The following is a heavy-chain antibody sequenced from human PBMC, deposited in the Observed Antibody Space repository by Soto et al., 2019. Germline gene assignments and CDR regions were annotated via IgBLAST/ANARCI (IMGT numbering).Heavy chain of an antibody. V-gene: IGHV1-18*04. Sequence: GASVKVSCKASGYTLTSYGISWGRQAPGQGLEWMGWIRAYNGYTNYAQKFQGRVTITTDTSTSTAYMELRSLISDDTAVYYCARASDGYRSGWYVGYFDYWGQGTLVTVSS. J-gene: IGHJ4*02. CDR1: GYTLTSYG. CDR3: ARASDGYRSGWYVGYFDY. CDR2: IRAYNGYT. D-gene: IGHD6-19*01.